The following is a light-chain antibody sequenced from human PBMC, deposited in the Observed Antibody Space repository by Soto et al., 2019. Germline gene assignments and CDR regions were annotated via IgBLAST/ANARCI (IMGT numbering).Light chain of an antibody. CDR1: SSDVGNYNL. Sequence: QSDLTQPASVSGSPGQSITISCTGTSSDVGNYNLVSWYQQHPGKAPKLMIYEGSKRPSGVSNRFSGSKSGNTASLTISGLQAEDEADYYCCSYAGSGTLLFGGGTKLTVL. V-gene: IGLV2-23*01. J-gene: IGLJ2*01. CDR3: CSYAGSGTLL. CDR2: EGS.